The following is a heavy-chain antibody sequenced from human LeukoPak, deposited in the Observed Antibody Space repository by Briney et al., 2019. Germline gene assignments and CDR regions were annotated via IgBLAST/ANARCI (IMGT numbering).Heavy chain of an antibody. V-gene: IGHV3-30*02. Sequence: PGGSLRLSCAASGFTFSSYGMHWVRQAPGKGLEWVAFIRYDGSNKYYADPVKGRFTISRDNSKNMLYLEMNSLRAEDTAVYYCAKDDPVNYYDSSGLDYWGQGTLVTVSS. CDR1: GFTFSSYG. CDR2: IRYDGSNK. J-gene: IGHJ4*02. CDR3: AKDDPVNYYDSSGLDY. D-gene: IGHD3-22*01.